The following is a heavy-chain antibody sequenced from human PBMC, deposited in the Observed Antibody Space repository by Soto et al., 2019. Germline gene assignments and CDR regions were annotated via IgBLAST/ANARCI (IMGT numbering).Heavy chain of an antibody. CDR3: ARVPEDYYDSSGYYYCFDY. CDR2: IIPIFGTA. Sequence: QVQLVQSGAEVKKPGSSVKVSCKASGGTFSSYAISWVRQAPGQGLEWMGGIIPIFGTANYAQKFQGSVTIPADDSTSTAYMELSSLRSEDTAVYYCARVPEDYYDSSGYYYCFDYWGQGTLVTVSS. CDR1: GGTFSSYA. D-gene: IGHD3-22*01. J-gene: IGHJ4*02. V-gene: IGHV1-69*01.